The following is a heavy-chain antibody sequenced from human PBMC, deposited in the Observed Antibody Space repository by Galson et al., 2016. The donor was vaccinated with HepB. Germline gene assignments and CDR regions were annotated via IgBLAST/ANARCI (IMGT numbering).Heavy chain of an antibody. J-gene: IGHJ4*02. CDR3: ARSPGYYFDY. CDR1: GGSISSYY. V-gene: IGHV4-59*01. Sequence: SETLSLTCTVSGGSISSYYWSWIRQPPGKGLEWIGYIYHSGRTNYNPSFESRVTISVDTSKNQVSLKLSSVTAADTAVYYCARSPGYYFDYWGQGTLVTVSS. D-gene: IGHD7-27*01. CDR2: IYHSGRT.